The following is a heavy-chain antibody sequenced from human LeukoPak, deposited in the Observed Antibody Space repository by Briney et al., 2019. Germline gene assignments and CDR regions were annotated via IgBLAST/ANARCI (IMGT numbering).Heavy chain of an antibody. CDR1: VGSIRDYQ. CDR3: ATSNDCKGSPFDL. J-gene: IGHJ4*02. D-gene: IGHD2-21*01. Sequence: SETLSLTCSVSVGSIRDYQWSWVRQPPGKGLEWIGHINTKGGTGYNPSLKSRLSFSIDTSKDQFSLKLISVTAVETAMYYCATSNDCKGSPFDLWGMGTQVTLAS. V-gene: IGHV4-4*07. CDR2: INTKGGT.